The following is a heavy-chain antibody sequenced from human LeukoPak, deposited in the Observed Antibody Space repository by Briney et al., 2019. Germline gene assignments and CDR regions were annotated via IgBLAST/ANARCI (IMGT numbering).Heavy chain of an antibody. CDR2: ISHDGSIT. D-gene: IGHD1-26*01. CDR3: AKESGGPGSSYQAFLDY. J-gene: IGHJ4*02. CDR1: GFTFSSHG. Sequence: GRSLRLSCAASGFTFSSHGMQWVRRAPGKGLEWVAVISHDGSITYYANSVKGRFTISRDNSKNTLYLQMNSLRAEDTAVYFCAKESGGPGSSYQAFLDYWGQGTLVTVFS. V-gene: IGHV3-30*19.